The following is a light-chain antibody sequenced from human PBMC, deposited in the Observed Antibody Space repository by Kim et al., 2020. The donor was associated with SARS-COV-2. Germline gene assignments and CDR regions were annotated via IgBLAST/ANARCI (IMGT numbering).Light chain of an antibody. CDR2: WAS. CDR1: QSVLYSSNNKNY. CDR3: HQYYDTPYT. J-gene: IGKJ2*01. V-gene: IGKV4-1*01. Sequence: RATINCKSSQSVLYSSNNKNYLAWYQQKPGQPPKLLVYWASTRESGVPDRFSASGSGTDFTLTISSLQAEDVAVYYCHQYYDTPYTFGQGTKLEI.